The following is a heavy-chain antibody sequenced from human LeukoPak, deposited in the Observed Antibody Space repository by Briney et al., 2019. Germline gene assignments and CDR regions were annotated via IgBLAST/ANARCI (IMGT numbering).Heavy chain of an antibody. V-gene: IGHV4-34*01. D-gene: IGHD3-3*01. CDR1: GGSFSGYY. CDR2: INHSGST. J-gene: IGHJ4*02. CDR3: ARGGYYDFWSGYYHFDY. Sequence: PSGTLSLTCAVYGGSFSGYYWSWIRQPPGKGLEWIGEINHSGSTNYNPSLKSRVTISVDTSKNQFSLKLSSVTAADTAVYYCARGGYYDFWSGYYHFDYWGQGTLVTVSS.